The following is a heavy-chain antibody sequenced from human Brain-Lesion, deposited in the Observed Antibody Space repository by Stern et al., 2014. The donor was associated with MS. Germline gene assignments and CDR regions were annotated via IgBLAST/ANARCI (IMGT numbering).Heavy chain of an antibody. CDR3: ARGRVVPGFQYYATDV. CDR1: GGSISSGGYY. V-gene: IGHV4-61*02. J-gene: IGHJ6*02. CDR2: IFNSGST. D-gene: IGHD2-2*01. Sequence: QVQLQESGPGLVKPSQTLSLSCTVSGGSISSGGYYWSWIRQPAGKGLEWIGRIFNSGSTSYNPSPKSRAPITKDTSKTQFSLRLNPMTAADTAVYYCARGRVVPGFQYYATDVWGQGTTVIVSS.